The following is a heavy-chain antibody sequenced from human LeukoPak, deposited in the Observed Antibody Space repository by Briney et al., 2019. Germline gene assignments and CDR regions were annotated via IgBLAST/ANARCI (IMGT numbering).Heavy chain of an antibody. V-gene: IGHV3-7*03. CDR1: GFTFSTYW. CDR3: VRDIGWFGFDH. CDR2: IKEDGSMT. D-gene: IGHD3-10*01. Sequence: GGSLRLSCAASGFTFSTYWMTWVRQAPGKGLEWVAHIKEDGSMTRSIDSVKGRFTISRDNAKSSLYLQMNSLRDEDTAVYYCVRDIGWFGFDHWGQGTLVTVSS. J-gene: IGHJ4*02.